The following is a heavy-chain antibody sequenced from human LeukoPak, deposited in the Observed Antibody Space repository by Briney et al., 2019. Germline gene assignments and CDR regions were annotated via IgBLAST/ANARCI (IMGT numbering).Heavy chain of an antibody. V-gene: IGHV1-46*01. J-gene: IGHJ4*02. D-gene: IGHD2-8*01. CDR2: INPSGGST. Sequence: ASVKVSCKASGYTFTSYYMHWVRQAPGQGLEWMGIINPSGGSTSYAQKFQGRVTMTRDMSTGTVYMELSSLRSEDTAVYYCARVVGYCTNGVCSLGDDWGQGTLVTVSS. CDR3: ARVVGYCTNGVCSLGDD. CDR1: GYTFTSYY.